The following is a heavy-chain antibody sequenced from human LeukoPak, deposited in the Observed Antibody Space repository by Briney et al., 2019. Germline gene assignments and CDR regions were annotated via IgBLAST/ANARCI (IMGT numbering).Heavy chain of an antibody. Sequence: ASVKVSCKASGGTFSSYAISWVRQAPGQGLEWMGGIIPIFGTANYAQKFQGRVTITADESTSTAYMELSSLRSEDTAVYYCASQIVATGGNWFDPWGQGTLVTVSS. CDR2: IIPIFGTA. V-gene: IGHV1-69*01. CDR3: ASQIVATGGNWFDP. J-gene: IGHJ5*02. D-gene: IGHD5-12*01. CDR1: GGTFSSYA.